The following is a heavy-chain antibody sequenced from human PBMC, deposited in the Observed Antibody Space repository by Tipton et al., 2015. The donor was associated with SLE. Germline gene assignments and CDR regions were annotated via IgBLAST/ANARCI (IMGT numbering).Heavy chain of an antibody. Sequence: TLSLTCTVSGGPSSSFYWSWFRQPPGKGLEWIGYIYTSGSSTSESPNYNPSLKSRVTISLDTSKNQFSLQLSSVTAADTAVYYCAGVVGTVIDYWGQGTLVTVSS. CDR2: IYTSGSSTSESP. V-gene: IGHV4-4*08. CDR3: AGVVGTVIDY. CDR1: GGPSSSFY. J-gene: IGHJ4*02. D-gene: IGHD2-15*01.